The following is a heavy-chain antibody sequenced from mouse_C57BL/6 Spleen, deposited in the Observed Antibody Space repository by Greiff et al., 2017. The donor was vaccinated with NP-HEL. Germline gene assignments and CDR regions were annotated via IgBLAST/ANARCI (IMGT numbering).Heavy chain of an antibody. CDR3: TTSITTVVAPG. V-gene: IGHV14-4*01. CDR2: IDPENFYT. CDR1: VFHIKDDY. Sequence: VQLQQSGAELVRPCSSVNLSCTSSVFHIKDDYMHWVKQRPEQGLEWIGWIDPENFYTEYASKFQGKATITADTSSNTAYLQLSSLTSEDTAVYYCTTSITTVVAPGWGTGTTVTVSS. D-gene: IGHD1-1*01. J-gene: IGHJ1*03.